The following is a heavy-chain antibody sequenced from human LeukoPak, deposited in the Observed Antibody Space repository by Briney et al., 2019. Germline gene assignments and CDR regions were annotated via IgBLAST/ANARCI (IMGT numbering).Heavy chain of an antibody. D-gene: IGHD6-13*01. CDR2: IYIGGGT. Sequence: GESLRLSCAASGFTISSNYMSWVRQAPGRGLEWISVIYIGGGTYYADSVKGRFTISRDNSKNTLYLQMNSLRAEDTAVYYCAKDHAGSSSWFQQFDYWGQGTLVTVSS. CDR1: GFTISSNY. J-gene: IGHJ4*02. V-gene: IGHV3-66*01. CDR3: AKDHAGSSSWFQQFDY.